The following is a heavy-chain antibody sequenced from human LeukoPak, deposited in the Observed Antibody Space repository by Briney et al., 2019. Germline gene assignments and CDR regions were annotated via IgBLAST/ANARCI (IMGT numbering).Heavy chain of an antibody. CDR2: IIPILGIA. D-gene: IGHD3-16*02. J-gene: IGHJ3*02. V-gene: IGHV1-69*04. Sequence: SVKVSCKASGGTFSSYAISWVRQAPGQGLEWMGRIIPILGIANYAQKFQGRVTITADKSTSTAYMELSSLRSEDTAVYYCAAPDMITFGGVIARDAFDIWGQGTMVTVSS. CDR1: GGTFSSYA. CDR3: AAPDMITFGGVIARDAFDI.